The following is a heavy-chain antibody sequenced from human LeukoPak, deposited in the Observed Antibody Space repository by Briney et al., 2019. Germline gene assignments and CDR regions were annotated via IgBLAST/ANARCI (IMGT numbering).Heavy chain of an antibody. V-gene: IGHV3-64D*09. CDR2: ISSNGGST. CDR3: VKDDRYFNDSGVYPS. D-gene: IGHD3-22*01. CDR1: GFTFSRFA. Sequence: GGSLRLSCSASGFTFSRFAMHWVRQAPGKGLEFVSSISSNGGSTYYADSVKGRFTISRDNSKSTLYLQMSSLRAEDTAVYYCVKDDRYFNDSGVYPSWGQGTLVIVSS. J-gene: IGHJ4*02.